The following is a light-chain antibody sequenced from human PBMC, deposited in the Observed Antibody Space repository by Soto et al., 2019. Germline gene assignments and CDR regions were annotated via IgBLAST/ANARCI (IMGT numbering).Light chain of an antibody. J-gene: IGKJ2*01. V-gene: IGKV1-39*01. CDR2: TSG. CDR3: QQTYSTPYT. CDR1: QRITTY. Sequence: IQMTQSPSSLSASVGDRVTITCRASQRITTYLNWYQQKPGEAPKLLISTSGTLQRGVPSRFSGSGSGTECTLTITALRPEDFATYFWQQTYSTPYTFGQGTKLEIK.